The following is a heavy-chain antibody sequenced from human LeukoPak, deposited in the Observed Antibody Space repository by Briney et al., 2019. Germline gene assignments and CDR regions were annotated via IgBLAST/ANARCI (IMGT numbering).Heavy chain of an antibody. V-gene: IGHV1-46*01. CDR3: AREREFDYGMDV. Sequence: ASVKVSCKASGYTFTSYYMHWVRQAPGQGLEWMGIINPSGGSTSYAQKFQGRVTMTRNTSISTAYMELSSLRSEDTAVYYCAREREFDYGMDVWGQGTTVTVSS. CDR2: INPSGGST. CDR1: GYTFTSYY. J-gene: IGHJ6*02.